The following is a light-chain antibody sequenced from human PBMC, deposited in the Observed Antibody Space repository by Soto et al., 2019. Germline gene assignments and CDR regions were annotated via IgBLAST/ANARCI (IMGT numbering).Light chain of an antibody. CDR2: SNN. J-gene: IGLJ1*01. Sequence: QSVLTQPPSASGTPGQRVTISCSGSSSNIGSNTVNWYQQLPGTAPKLLIYSNNQRPSGVPDRFSGSKSGTSASLAISGLQSEDEADYYCAACDDSLNGQYVFGTGTKLTVL. CDR3: AACDDSLNGQYV. CDR1: SSNIGSNT. V-gene: IGLV1-44*01.